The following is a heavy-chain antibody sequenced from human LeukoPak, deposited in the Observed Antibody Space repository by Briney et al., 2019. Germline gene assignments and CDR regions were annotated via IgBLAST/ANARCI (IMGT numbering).Heavy chain of an antibody. J-gene: IGHJ6*02. CDR2: INLDGGEK. CDR1: GFTFSNYW. V-gene: IGHV3-7*01. Sequence: GGSLRLSCVASGFTFSNYWMTWVRQAPGKGLEWVANINLDGGEKFYVDSVKGRFTISRDNAENSLSLEMRSLRVEDTAVYFCARGHYHLDVWGQGTTVAVPS. CDR3: ARGHYHLDV. D-gene: IGHD2-2*01.